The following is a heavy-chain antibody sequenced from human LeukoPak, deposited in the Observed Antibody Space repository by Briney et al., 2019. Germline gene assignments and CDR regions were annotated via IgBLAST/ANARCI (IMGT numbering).Heavy chain of an antibody. CDR3: AREQARIAAAGTSPKDDWFDP. D-gene: IGHD6-13*01. Sequence: SETLSLTCTGSGGSISCYYWSWIRQPAGKGLEWVGRIYTSGNTNYNPSLKSRITISVDTSKNQFSLKLSTVTAADTAVYYCAREQARIAAAGTSPKDDWFDPWGQGILVTVSS. V-gene: IGHV4-4*07. CDR1: GGSISCYY. CDR2: IYTSGNT. J-gene: IGHJ5*02.